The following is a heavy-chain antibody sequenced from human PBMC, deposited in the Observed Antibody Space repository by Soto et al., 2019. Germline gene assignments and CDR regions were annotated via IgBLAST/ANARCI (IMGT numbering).Heavy chain of an antibody. J-gene: IGHJ5*02. V-gene: IGHV4-31*03. Sequence: QVQLQESGPGLVKPSQTLSLTCSVSGGSITSGGYYWNWIRQHPGKGLEWIGYIYYGGITYYNPSLKRRMPLSVDPSKNQFSLKLRSATAADTAMYYCARGIWVRGIRGFTWFDPWGQGTLVTVSS. CDR3: ARGIWVRGIRGFTWFDP. D-gene: IGHD3-10*01. CDR2: IYYGGIT. CDR1: GGSITSGGYY.